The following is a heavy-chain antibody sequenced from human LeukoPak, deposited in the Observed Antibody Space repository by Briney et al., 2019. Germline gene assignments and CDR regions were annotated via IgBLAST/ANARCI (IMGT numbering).Heavy chain of an antibody. J-gene: IGHJ4*02. CDR1: GFTFSSYA. V-gene: IGHV3-23*01. D-gene: IGHD1-26*01. CDR3: ARYSGSYYYPPAWDL. CDR2: TSTSGGSA. Sequence: GGSLRLSCAASGFTFSSYAMSWVRQAPGKGLEWVSATSTSGGSAYYADSVKGRFTISRDNSKNTLYLQMDSLRADDTAVYYCARYSGSYYYPPAWDLWGQGTLVAVSS.